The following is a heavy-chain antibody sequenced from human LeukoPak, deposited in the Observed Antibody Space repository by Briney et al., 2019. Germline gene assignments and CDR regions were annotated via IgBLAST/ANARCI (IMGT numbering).Heavy chain of an antibody. V-gene: IGHV4-34*01. CDR2: INHSGST. D-gene: IGHD3-3*01. CDR1: GGSFSGYY. CDR3: ARHSTFFGVVIIKGRVRGPFDY. J-gene: IGHJ4*02. Sequence: PSETLSLTCAVYGGSFSGYYWSWIRQPPGKGLEWIGEINHSGSTNYNPSLKSRVTISVDTSKNQFSLKLSSVTAADTAVYYCARHSTFFGVVIIKGRVRGPFDYWGQGTLVTVSS.